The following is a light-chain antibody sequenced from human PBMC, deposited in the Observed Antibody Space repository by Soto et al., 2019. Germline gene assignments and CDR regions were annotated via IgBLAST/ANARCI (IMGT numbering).Light chain of an antibody. CDR2: GPS. V-gene: IGKV3-15*01. CDR3: QQFNNWPGT. CDR1: QSVSSN. J-gene: IGKJ1*01. Sequence: EIVMTQSPATLSVSPGERATLSCRASQSVSSNLAWYQQKPGQAPRLLIYGPSTRATGIPARFSGSGSGTEFTLTISSLQSEAFAVYYCQQFNNWPGTFGQGTKVEIK.